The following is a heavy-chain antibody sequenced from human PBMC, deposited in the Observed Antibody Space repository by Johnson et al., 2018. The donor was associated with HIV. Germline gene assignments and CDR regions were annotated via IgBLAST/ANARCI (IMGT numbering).Heavy chain of an antibody. CDR2: IKHDGSEE. D-gene: IGHD2-8*02. CDR1: GFMFSTYW. Sequence: VQLVESEGGLVQPGGSRRLSCAASGFMFSTYWMSWVRQAPGKGLEWVANIKHDGSEEYYVASVRGRFTISRDNAKNSLYLQMNSLRVEDTAVYFCARDLPYCSGGLCQTYAFDIWGQGTMVTASS. J-gene: IGHJ3*02. CDR3: ARDLPYCSGGLCQTYAFDI. V-gene: IGHV3-7*05.